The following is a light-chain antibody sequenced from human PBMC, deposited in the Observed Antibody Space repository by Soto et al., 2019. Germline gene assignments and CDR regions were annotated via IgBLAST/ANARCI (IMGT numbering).Light chain of an antibody. CDR3: LLYYGGAVV. Sequence: QTVVTQEPSVTVSPGGTVTLTCASSTGAVASGYYPNWFQQKPGQAPRSLIYGTNNKHSWTPDRFSGSLLGGKAALTLSGVQPEDEAEYYCLLYYGGAVVFGGGTKLTVL. CDR2: GTN. J-gene: IGLJ2*01. CDR1: TGAVASGYY. V-gene: IGLV7-43*01.